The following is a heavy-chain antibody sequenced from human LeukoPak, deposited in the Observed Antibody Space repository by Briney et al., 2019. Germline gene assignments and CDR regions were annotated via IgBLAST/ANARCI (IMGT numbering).Heavy chain of an antibody. J-gene: IGHJ4*02. Sequence: GGSLRLSCAASGFTFEASAMSWVRQAPGKGLEWVSYISSSGSTIYYADSVKGRFTISRDNAKNSLYLQMNSLRAEDTAVYYCARERRGATLDYWGQGTLVTVSS. CDR2: ISSSGSTI. V-gene: IGHV3-11*01. CDR3: ARERRGATLDY. CDR1: GFTFEASA. D-gene: IGHD1-26*01.